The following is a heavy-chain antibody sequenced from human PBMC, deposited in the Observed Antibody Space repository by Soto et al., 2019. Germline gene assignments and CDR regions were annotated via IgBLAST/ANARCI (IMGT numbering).Heavy chain of an antibody. J-gene: IGHJ4*02. CDR2: ISWNSGSI. CDR3: QWAFGGVIAEYYFDY. D-gene: IGHD3-16*02. CDR1: GFTFDDYA. Sequence: EVQLVESGGGLVQPGRSLRLSCAASGFTFDDYAMHWVRQAPGKGLEWVSGISWNSGSIGYADSVKGRFTISRDNSKNTLYLQMNSLRAEDTAVYYCQWAFGGVIAEYYFDYWGQGTLVTVSS. V-gene: IGHV3-9*01.